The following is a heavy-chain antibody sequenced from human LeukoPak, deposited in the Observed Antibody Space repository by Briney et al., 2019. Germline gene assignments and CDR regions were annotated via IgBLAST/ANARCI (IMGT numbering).Heavy chain of an antibody. D-gene: IGHD2-2*01. CDR2: ISSSGSTI. V-gene: IGHV3-11*04. J-gene: IGHJ6*03. CDR3: ARHSGGPAAITHYYYYYMDV. CDR1: GFTFSDYY. Sequence: SGGSLRLSCAASGFTFSDYYMSWIRQAPGKGLEWVSYISSSGSTIYYADSVKGRFTISRDNAKNSLYLQMNSLRAEDTAVYYCARHSGGPAAITHYYYYYMDVWGKGTTVTVSS.